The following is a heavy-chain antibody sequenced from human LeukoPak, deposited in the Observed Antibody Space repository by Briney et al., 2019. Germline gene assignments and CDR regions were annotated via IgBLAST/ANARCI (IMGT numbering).Heavy chain of an antibody. CDR3: ASRATVTTDRFWFDP. D-gene: IGHD4-11*01. CDR2: IYSGGIA. J-gene: IGHJ5*02. CDR1: GFTVSSNY. V-gene: IGHV3-53*01. Sequence: GGFLRLSCAASGFTVSSNYMNWVRQAPGKGLEWVSVIYSGGIAYYADSVKGRFTISRDNSKNTLYLQMNSLRAEDTAVYYCASRATVTTDRFWFDPWGQGTLVTVSS.